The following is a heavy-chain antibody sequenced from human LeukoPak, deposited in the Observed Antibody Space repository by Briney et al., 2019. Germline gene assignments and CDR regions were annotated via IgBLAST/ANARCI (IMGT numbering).Heavy chain of an antibody. J-gene: IGHJ4*02. Sequence: PGGSLRLSCAASGFTFSRYWMSWVRQAPGKGLEWGANIKQDGSEKYYVDSVKGRFTISRDNAKKSLYLQMNSLRAEDTAVYYCARVLHNRNYDGSTYYGYWGQGTLVTVSS. CDR2: IKQDGSEK. CDR3: ARVLHNRNYDGSTYYGY. CDR1: GFTFSRYW. V-gene: IGHV3-7*03. D-gene: IGHD3-22*01.